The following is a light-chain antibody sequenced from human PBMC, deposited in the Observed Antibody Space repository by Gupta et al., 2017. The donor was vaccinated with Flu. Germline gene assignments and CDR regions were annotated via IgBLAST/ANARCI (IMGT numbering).Light chain of an antibody. J-gene: IGKJ4*01. CDR1: RSVLYTSNNKNY. Sequence: DIVMTQSPDSLAVSLGERATINCKSSRSVLYTSNNKNYLAWYQQKPGQPPNLLIYWASTLEFGVPDRFSGSGSGAVFTLTISSLQAEDVAVYYCQQYYSTPPTFGGGTRVEIK. CDR3: QQYYSTPPT. V-gene: IGKV4-1*01. CDR2: WAS.